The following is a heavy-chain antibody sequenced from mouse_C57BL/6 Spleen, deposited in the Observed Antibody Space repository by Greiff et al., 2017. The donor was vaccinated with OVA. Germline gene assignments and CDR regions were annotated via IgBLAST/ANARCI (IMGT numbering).Heavy chain of an antibody. CDR3: ARAPPYYGSSYPYFDY. V-gene: IGHV1-82*01. Sequence: QVQLQQSGPELVKPGASVKISCKASGYAFSSSWMNWVKQRPGKGLEWIGRIYPGDGDTNYNGKFKGKATLTADKSSSTAYMQLSSLTSDDSAVYFCARAPPYYGSSYPYFDYWGQGTTLTVSS. D-gene: IGHD1-1*01. J-gene: IGHJ2*01. CDR1: GYAFSSSW. CDR2: IYPGDGDT.